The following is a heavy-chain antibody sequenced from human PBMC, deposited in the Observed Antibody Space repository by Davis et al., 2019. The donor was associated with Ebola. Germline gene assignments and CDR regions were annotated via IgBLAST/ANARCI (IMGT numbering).Heavy chain of an antibody. Sequence: SETLSLTCAVYGGSFSGFFWSWIRQPPGKGLEWIREINHSGNTHYNPSLKSRVAISVDASKNQFSLKLSSVTAADTAMYYCARVQVGVLDWGQGNLVTVSS. D-gene: IGHD3-22*01. CDR2: INHSGNT. V-gene: IGHV4-34*01. CDR1: GGSFSGFF. CDR3: ARVQVGVLD. J-gene: IGHJ4*02.